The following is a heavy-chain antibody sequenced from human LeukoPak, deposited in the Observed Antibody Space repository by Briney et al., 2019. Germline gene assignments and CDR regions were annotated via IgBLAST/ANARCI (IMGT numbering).Heavy chain of an antibody. CDR1: GGTFSSYA. D-gene: IGHD1-26*01. V-gene: IGHV1-69*04. Sequence: ASVKVSCKASGGTFSSYAISWVRQAPGQGLEWMGRIIPILGIANYAQKFQGRVTITADKSTSTAYMELSSLRSEDTAVYYCARDPGSYPKSGYFQHWGQGTLVTVSS. CDR2: IIPILGIA. CDR3: ARDPGSYPKSGYFQH. J-gene: IGHJ1*01.